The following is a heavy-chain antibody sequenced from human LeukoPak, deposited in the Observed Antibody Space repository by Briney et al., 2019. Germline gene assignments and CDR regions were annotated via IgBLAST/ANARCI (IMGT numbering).Heavy chain of an antibody. Sequence: PSETLSLTCAVYGGSLSGYYWSWIRQPPGKGLEWIGEINHSGSTNYNPSLKSRVTISVDTSKNQFSLKLSSVTAADTAVYYCARGVYGDPTDAFAIWGQGTMVTVSS. CDR1: GGSLSGYY. J-gene: IGHJ3*02. CDR2: INHSGST. CDR3: ARGVYGDPTDAFAI. V-gene: IGHV4-34*01. D-gene: IGHD4-17*01.